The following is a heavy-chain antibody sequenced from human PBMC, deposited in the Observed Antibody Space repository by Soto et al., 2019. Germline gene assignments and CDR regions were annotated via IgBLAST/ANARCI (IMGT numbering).Heavy chain of an antibody. CDR1: GGSFSGYY. CDR2: INHSGST. V-gene: IGHV4-34*01. Sequence: PSETLSLTCAVYGGSFSGYYWSWIRQPPGKGLEWIGEINHSGSTNYNPSLKSRVTISVDTSKNQFSLKLSSVTAADTAVYYCARISGSYDFWSGYPEAYYMDVWGKGTTVTVSS. CDR3: ARISGSYDFWSGYPEAYYMDV. D-gene: IGHD3-3*01. J-gene: IGHJ6*03.